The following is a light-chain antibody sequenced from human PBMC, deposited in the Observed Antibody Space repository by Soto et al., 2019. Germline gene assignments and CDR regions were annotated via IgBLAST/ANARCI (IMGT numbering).Light chain of an antibody. CDR3: HQYKTYPNT. CDR2: KAS. V-gene: IGKV1-5*03. CDR1: QSISSW. Sequence: DIQMTQSPSTLSASVGDRVTITCRASQSISSWLAWYQQKPGTAPKLLIYKASNLDYGVPSRFSGSGSGTEFTLTISSLQPDDFATYYCHQYKTYPNTVGQGTKLEIK. J-gene: IGKJ2*01.